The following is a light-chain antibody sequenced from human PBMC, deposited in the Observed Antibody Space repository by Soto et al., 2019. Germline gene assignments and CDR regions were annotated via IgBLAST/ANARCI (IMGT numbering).Light chain of an antibody. V-gene: IGKV3-20*01. Sequence: ENVLTQSPGTRSLSPGERATLSCRDSRTVEKNYLAWYQQRPGQAPRLLVDDATRRVAGIPDRFSGSGSGRDFNLTIRRLEPEDFAVYYCQQCATSPRTFGPGTKVEIK. CDR2: DAT. CDR1: RTVEKNY. CDR3: QQCATSPRT. J-gene: IGKJ1*01.